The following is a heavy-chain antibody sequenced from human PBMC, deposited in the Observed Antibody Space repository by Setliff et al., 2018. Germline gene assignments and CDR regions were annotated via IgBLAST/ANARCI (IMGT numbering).Heavy chain of an antibody. Sequence: SETLSLTCAVYGGSFSGYYWSWIRQPPGKGLEWIVSTYYGGSTYYSPSLKSRVTMSVDTSKSQFSLKLTSVTAADTAVYYCARMSGFQYMDVWGKGTTVTVSS. D-gene: IGHD3-3*01. V-gene: IGHV4-34*01. CDR3: ARMSGFQYMDV. CDR2: TYYGGST. J-gene: IGHJ6*03. CDR1: GGSFSGYY.